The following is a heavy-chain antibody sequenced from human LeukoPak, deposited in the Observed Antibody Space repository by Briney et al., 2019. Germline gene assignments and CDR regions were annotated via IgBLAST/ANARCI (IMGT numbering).Heavy chain of an antibody. V-gene: IGHV3-30*02. CDR1: GFTFSSYG. Sequence: GGSLRLSCAASGFTFSSYGMHWVRQAPGKGLEWVAVIWYDGSNKYYADSVKGRFTISRDNSKNTLYLQMNSLRAEDTAVYYCAKDPLRFLEWSHGGWFDPWGQGTLVTVSS. D-gene: IGHD3-3*01. CDR2: IWYDGSNK. CDR3: AKDPLRFLEWSHGGWFDP. J-gene: IGHJ5*02.